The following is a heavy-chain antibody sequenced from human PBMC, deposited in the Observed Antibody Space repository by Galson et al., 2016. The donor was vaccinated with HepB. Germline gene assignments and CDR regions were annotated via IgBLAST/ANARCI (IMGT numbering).Heavy chain of an antibody. CDR3: AKDLADYYDSTGYYTGLDY. CDR2: ISYDGSYK. D-gene: IGHD3-22*01. Sequence: SLRLSCAASGFHFSGYGMHWVRQAPGKGLEWVAVISYDGSYKYYADSVKGRFTISRDNSKNTLYLQMNSLRAEDTAVYYCAKDLADYYDSTGYYTGLDYWGQGTLVIVSS. V-gene: IGHV3-30*18. CDR1: GFHFSGYG. J-gene: IGHJ4*02.